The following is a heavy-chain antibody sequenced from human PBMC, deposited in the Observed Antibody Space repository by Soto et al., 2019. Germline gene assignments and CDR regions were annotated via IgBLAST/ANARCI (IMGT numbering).Heavy chain of an antibody. CDR2: ISSSSSYI. J-gene: IGHJ5*02. Sequence: EVQLVESGGGLVKPGGSLRLSCAASGFTFSSYSMNWVRQAPGKGLEWVSSISSSSSYIYYADSVKGRFTISRDNAKNSLYRQMNILGAEDTAVYYCARDVRPFDPWGQGTLVTVSS. V-gene: IGHV3-21*01. CDR3: ARDVRPFDP. CDR1: GFTFSSYS.